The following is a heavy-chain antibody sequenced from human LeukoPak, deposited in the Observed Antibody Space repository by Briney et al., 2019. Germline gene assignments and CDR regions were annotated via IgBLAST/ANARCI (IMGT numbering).Heavy chain of an antibody. CDR3: ARNYDFWSGVLDY. CDR2: TYYSGST. J-gene: IGHJ4*02. V-gene: IGHV4-61*05. D-gene: IGHD3-3*01. CDR1: GGSIRSSYYY. Sequence: RSETLSLTCTVSGGSIRSSYYYWGWIRQPPGKGLEWIGYTYYSGSTNYNPSLKSRVTISVDTSKNQFSLKLSSVTAADTAVYYCARNYDFWSGVLDYWGQGTLVTVSS.